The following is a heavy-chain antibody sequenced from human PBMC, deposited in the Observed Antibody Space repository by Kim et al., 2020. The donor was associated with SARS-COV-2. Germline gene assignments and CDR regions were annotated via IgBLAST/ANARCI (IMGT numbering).Heavy chain of an antibody. CDR1: GFTFGDYA. CDR3: TRAKDYGDYLPPPHFDY. J-gene: IGHJ4*02. Sequence: GGSLRLSCTASGFTFGDYAMSWFRQAPGKGLEWVGFIRSKAYGGTTEYAASVKGRFTISRDDSKSIAYLQMNSLKTEDTAVYYCTRAKDYGDYLPPPHFDYWGQGTLVTVSS. V-gene: IGHV3-49*03. D-gene: IGHD4-17*01. CDR2: IRSKAYGGTT.